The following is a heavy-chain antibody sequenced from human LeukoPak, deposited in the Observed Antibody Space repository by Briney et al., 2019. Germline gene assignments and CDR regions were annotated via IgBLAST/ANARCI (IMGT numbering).Heavy chain of an antibody. J-gene: IGHJ5*02. V-gene: IGHV3-21*01. CDR3: ARVAAVAGIPS. D-gene: IGHD6-19*01. CDR2: ISSSSSYI. Sequence: GGSLRLSCTASGFTFSSNYMVWVRQAPGKGLEWVSSISSSSSYIYYADSVKGRFTISRDNAKNSLYLQMNSLRAEDTAVYYCARVAAVAGIPSWGQGTLVTVSS. CDR1: GFTFSSNY.